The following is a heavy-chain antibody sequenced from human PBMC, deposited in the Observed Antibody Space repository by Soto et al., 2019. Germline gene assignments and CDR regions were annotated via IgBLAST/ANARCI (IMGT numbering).Heavy chain of an antibody. CDR1: GYTFTRYA. CDR2: INAGNGNT. CDR3: ARYCSSTSCSRSSYYYYYGMDV. Sequence: GASVKVSCKASGYTFTRYAMHWVRQAPGQRLAWMGWINAGNGNTKYSQKFQGKFTITRDTSASTAYMDLSSLRSEDTAVYYCARYCSSTSCSRSSYYYYYGMDVWGQGTTVTVSS. J-gene: IGHJ6*02. V-gene: IGHV1-3*01. D-gene: IGHD2-2*01.